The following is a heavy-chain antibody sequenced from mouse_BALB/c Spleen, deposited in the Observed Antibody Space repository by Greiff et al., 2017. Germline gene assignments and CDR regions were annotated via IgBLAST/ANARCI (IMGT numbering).Heavy chain of an antibody. CDR1: GFTFSSYD. CDR2: ISSGGGST. Sequence: EVKLVESGGDLVKPGGSLKLSCAASGFTFSSYDMSWVRQTPEKRLEWVAYISSGGGSTYYPDTVKGRFTISRDNAKNTLYLQMSSLKSEDTAMYYCARQIYYGSRYYFDYWGQGTTLTVSS. CDR3: ARQIYYGSRYYFDY. D-gene: IGHD1-1*01. J-gene: IGHJ2*01. V-gene: IGHV5-12-1*01.